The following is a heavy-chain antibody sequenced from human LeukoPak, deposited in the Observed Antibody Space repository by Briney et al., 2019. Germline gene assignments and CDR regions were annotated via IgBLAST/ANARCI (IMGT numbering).Heavy chain of an antibody. D-gene: IGHD1-26*01. J-gene: IGHJ4*02. CDR2: INPSGGST. CDR3: ARAIRSGSYYRSPPGY. CDR1: GYTFTSYY. Sequence: ASVKVSCKASGYTFTSYYMHWVRQAPGQGLEWMGIINPSGGSTSYAQKFRGRVTMTRDTSTSTVYMELSSLRSEDTAVYYCARAIRSGSYYRSPPGYWGQGTLVTVSS. V-gene: IGHV1-46*01.